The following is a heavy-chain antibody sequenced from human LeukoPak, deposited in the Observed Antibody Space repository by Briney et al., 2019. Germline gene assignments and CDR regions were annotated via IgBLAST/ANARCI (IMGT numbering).Heavy chain of an antibody. CDR1: GFTFSNYA. CDR2: ISGSGGTT. V-gene: IGHV3-23*01. J-gene: IGHJ4*02. CDR3: AKDPYRASSGLVDY. Sequence: PGGSLRRSCATSGFTFSNYAVSWVRQAPGKGLEWVSSISGSGGTTYYADSVKGRFTISRDNSKNTLYLQMESVRAEEMAVYYCAKDPYRASSGLVDYWGQGTLVTVSS. D-gene: IGHD5-12*01.